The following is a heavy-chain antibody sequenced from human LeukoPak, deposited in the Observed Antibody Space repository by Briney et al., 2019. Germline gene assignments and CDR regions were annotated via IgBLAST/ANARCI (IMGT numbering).Heavy chain of an antibody. CDR2: INPSGGST. J-gene: IGHJ4*02. CDR3: ARGGYSSSWYTGGPRY. V-gene: IGHV1-46*01. CDR1: GGTFTSYY. Sequence: GSSVKVSCKASGGTFTSYYMHWVRQAPGQGLEWMGIINPSGGSTSYAQKFQGRVTMTRDTSTSTVYMELSSLRSEDTAVYYCARGGYSSSWYTGGPRYWGQGTLVTVSS. D-gene: IGHD6-13*01.